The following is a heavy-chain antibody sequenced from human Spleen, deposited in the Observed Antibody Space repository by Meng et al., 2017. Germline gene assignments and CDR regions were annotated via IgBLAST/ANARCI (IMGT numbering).Heavy chain of an antibody. J-gene: IGHJ5*02. CDR3: ARASYGSGSPLGESWFDP. Sequence: QVWLEESGPGVGRPSETLSLTCTVSGGSVSSGSYYWSWIRQPPGKGLEWIAYMYYSGSTRYNPSLKSRVTISVDTSKNQLSLRLSSVTAADTAVYYCARASYGSGSPLGESWFDPWGQGTLVTVSS. V-gene: IGHV4-61*01. D-gene: IGHD3-10*01. CDR2: MYYSGST. CDR1: GGSVSSGSYY.